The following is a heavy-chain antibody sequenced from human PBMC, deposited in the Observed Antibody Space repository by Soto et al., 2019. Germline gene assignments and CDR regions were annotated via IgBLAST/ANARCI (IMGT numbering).Heavy chain of an antibody. CDR3: ARDLVPAAMVPSPLDY. J-gene: IGHJ4*02. V-gene: IGHV1-69*04. Sequence: GASVKVSCKASGGTFSSYTISWVRQAPGQGLEWMGRIIPILGIANYAQKFQGRVTITADKSTSTAYMELSSLRSEDTAVYYCARDLVPAAMVPSPLDYWGQGTLVTVSS. CDR1: GGTFSSYT. D-gene: IGHD2-2*01. CDR2: IIPILGIA.